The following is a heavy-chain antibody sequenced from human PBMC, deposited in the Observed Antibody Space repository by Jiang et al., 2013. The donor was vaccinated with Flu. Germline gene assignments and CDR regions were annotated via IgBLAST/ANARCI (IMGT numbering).Heavy chain of an antibody. V-gene: IGHV1-46*01. CDR2: INPSGGST. J-gene: IGHJ5*02. Sequence: SGAEVKKPGASVKVSCKASGYTFTSYYMHWVRQAPGQGLEWMGIINPSGGSTSYAQKFQGRVTMTRDTSTSTVYMELSSLRSEDTAVYYCARVAVAGTLMGWFDPWGQGTLVTVSS. CDR3: ARVAVAGTLMGWFDP. D-gene: IGHD6-19*01. CDR1: GYTFTSYY.